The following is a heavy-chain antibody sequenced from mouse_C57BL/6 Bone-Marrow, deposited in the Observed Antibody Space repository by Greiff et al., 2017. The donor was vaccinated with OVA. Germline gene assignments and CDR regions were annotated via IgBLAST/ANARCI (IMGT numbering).Heavy chain of an antibody. V-gene: IGHV14-4*01. J-gene: IGHJ4*01. Sequence: KQSGAELVRPGASVKLSCTASGFNIKDDYMHWVKQRPEQGLEWIGWIDPENGDTEYASKFQGKATITADTSSNTAYLQLSSLTSEDTAVYYCTLYDYYAMDYWGQGTSVTVSS. CDR2: IDPENGDT. D-gene: IGHD1-1*01. CDR3: TLYDYYAMDY. CDR1: GFNIKDDY.